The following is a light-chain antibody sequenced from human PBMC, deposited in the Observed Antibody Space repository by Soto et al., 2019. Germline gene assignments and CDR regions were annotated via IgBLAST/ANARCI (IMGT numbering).Light chain of an antibody. CDR2: RNN. CDR3: AAWDDSLSGFYV. CDR1: SGTNY. Sequence: QSALTQSPSASGTPGQTVTISCSGSSGTNYVYWYQQLPGTAPKLLIYRNNQRPSGVPDRFSGSKSGTSASLAISGLRSEDEADYYCAAWDDSLSGFYVFGTGTKVTVL. V-gene: IGLV1-47*01. J-gene: IGLJ1*01.